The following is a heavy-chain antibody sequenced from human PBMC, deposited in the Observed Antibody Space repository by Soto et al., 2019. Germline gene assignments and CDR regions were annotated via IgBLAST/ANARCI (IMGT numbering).Heavy chain of an antibody. CDR2: TGATGRTT. Sequence: GGSVRLSCAASGFTFNIYAMTWVRQAPGKGLEWVSTTGATGRTTYYSDSVKGRFTVSRDNSKNTLDLQMSNLRAEDTAVYYCATVHNTSRSFDYWGQRTLVTVSS. CDR1: GFTFNIYA. J-gene: IGHJ4*02. V-gene: IGHV3-23*01. D-gene: IGHD1-20*01. CDR3: ATVHNTSRSFDY.